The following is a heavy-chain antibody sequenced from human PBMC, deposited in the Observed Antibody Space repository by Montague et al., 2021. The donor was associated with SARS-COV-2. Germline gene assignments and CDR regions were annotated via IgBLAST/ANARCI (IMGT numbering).Heavy chain of an antibody. CDR1: VGSISNYY. Sequence: SETLSLTCTVSVGSISNYYWTWIRQPPGKGLEWIGYIYDSGSANYNPSLKSRSTISVDTSNNQFSLRLSSVTAADTAVYYCVRANCGVDCDVGLWGQGIMVTVSS. CDR2: IYDSGSA. D-gene: IGHD2-21*02. CDR3: VRANCGVDCDVGL. J-gene: IGHJ4*01. V-gene: IGHV4-59*01.